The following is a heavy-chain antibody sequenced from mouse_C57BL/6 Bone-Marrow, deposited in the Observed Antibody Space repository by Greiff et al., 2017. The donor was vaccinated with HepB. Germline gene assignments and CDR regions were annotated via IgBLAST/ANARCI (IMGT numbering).Heavy chain of an antibody. Sequence: EVHLVESGGGLVQPKGSLKLSCAASGFSFNTYAMNWVRQAPGKGLEWVARIRSKSNNYATYYADSVKDRFTISRDDSESMLYLQMNNLKTEDTAMYYCVRQVGGNYAMDYWGQGTSVTVSS. CDR1: GFSFNTYA. CDR2: IRSKSNNYAT. CDR3: VRQVGGNYAMDY. J-gene: IGHJ4*01. V-gene: IGHV10-1*01. D-gene: IGHD1-1*02.